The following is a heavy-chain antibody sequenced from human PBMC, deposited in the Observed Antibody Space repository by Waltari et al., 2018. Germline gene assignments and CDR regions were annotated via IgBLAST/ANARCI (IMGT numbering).Heavy chain of an antibody. CDR3: ARFPRVTRSWYFDV. J-gene: IGHJ2*01. D-gene: IGHD4-17*01. Sequence: QVQLQESGPGLVKPSQTLSLTCKVSGDSISSGDYYWTWIRQHPGKGLEGIGYIFYTGTTVYTPSLKSRVTISVDTSQNQFSLRVNYMTAADTAVYFCARFPRVTRSWYFDVWGRGTQVTVSS. V-gene: IGHV4-31*03. CDR2: IFYTGTT. CDR1: GDSISSGDYY.